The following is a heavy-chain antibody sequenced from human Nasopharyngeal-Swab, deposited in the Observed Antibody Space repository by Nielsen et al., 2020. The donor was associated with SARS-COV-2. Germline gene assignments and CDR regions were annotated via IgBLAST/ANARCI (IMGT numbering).Heavy chain of an antibody. V-gene: IGHV2-5*02. D-gene: IGHD3-22*01. CDR1: GFSLSTSGVG. CDR3: ALSKDYYDSSGYSDAFDI. Sequence: SGPTLVKPTQTLTLTCTFSGFSLSTSGVGVGWIRQPPGKALEWLALIYWDDDKRYSPSLKSRLTITKDTSKNQVVLTMTNMDPVDTATYYCALSKDYYDSSGYSDAFDIWGQGTMVTVSS. J-gene: IGHJ3*02. CDR2: IYWDDDK.